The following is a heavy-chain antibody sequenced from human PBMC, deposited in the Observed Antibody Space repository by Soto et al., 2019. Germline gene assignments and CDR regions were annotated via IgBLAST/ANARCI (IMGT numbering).Heavy chain of an antibody. Sequence: GGSLRLSCAASGFTFSSYAMSWVRQAPGKGLEWVSAISSSSSSTYYADSVKGRFTISRDNAKNSLYLQMNSLRAEDTAVYYCARDLRNPWGQGTLVTVSS. CDR3: ARDLRNP. J-gene: IGHJ5*02. V-gene: IGHV3-23*01. CDR2: ISSSSSST. CDR1: GFTFSSYA.